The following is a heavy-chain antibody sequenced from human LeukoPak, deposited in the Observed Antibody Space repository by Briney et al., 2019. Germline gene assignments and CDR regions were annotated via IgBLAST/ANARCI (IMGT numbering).Heavy chain of an antibody. CDR3: ARDRGSYWDGGNDY. V-gene: IGHV3-33*01. J-gene: IGHJ4*02. Sequence: PGGSLRLSCAASGFTFSSYGMHWVRQAPGKGLEWVAVIWYDGSNKYYADSVKGRFTISRDNSKNTLYLQMYSLRAEDTAVYYCARDRGSYWDGGNDYWGQGTLVTVSS. D-gene: IGHD1-26*01. CDR1: GFTFSSYG. CDR2: IWYDGSNK.